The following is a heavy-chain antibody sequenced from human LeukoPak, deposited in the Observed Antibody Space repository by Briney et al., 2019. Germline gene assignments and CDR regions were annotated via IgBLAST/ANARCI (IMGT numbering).Heavy chain of an antibody. CDR2: IYYSGST. Sequence: SETLSLTCTVSGGSISSGDYYWSWIRQPPGKGLEWIGYIYYSGSTYYNPSLKSRVTISVDTSKNQFSLKLSSVTAADTAVYYCAAVGVYDSSGYYDAFDIWGQGTMVTVSS. J-gene: IGHJ3*02. CDR1: GGSISSGDYY. CDR3: AAVGVYDSSGYYDAFDI. V-gene: IGHV4-30-4*01. D-gene: IGHD3-22*01.